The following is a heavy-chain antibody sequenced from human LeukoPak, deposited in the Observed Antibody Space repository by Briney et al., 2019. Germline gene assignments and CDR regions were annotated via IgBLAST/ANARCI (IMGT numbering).Heavy chain of an antibody. Sequence: HGESLKISCKQSGYSSTNYWIGWVRQMPGKGLEWMGIIYPGDSDTRYSPSFQGQVTISADKSINTAYLQWSSLKASDTAMYYCARHSALMPAPYWYFDLWGRGTLVTVSS. CDR1: GYSSTNYW. D-gene: IGHD2-8*01. CDR2: IYPGDSDT. V-gene: IGHV5-51*01. CDR3: ARHSALMPAPYWYFDL. J-gene: IGHJ2*01.